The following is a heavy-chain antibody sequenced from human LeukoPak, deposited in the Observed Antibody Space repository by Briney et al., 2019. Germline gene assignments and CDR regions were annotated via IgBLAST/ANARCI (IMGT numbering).Heavy chain of an antibody. V-gene: IGHV3-30*18. Sequence: GGSLRLSCAASGFTFSSYGMHWVRQAPGKGLEWGAVISYDGSNKYYADSVKGRFTISRDNSKNTLYLQMNSLRAEDTAVYYCAKGHIPGIWGQGTLVTVSS. CDR1: GFTFSSYG. CDR3: AKGHIPGI. J-gene: IGHJ4*02. CDR2: ISYDGSNK.